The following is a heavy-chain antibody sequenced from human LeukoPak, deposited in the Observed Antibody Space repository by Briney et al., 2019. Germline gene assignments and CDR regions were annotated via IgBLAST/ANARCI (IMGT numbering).Heavy chain of an antibody. CDR2: INPSGGST. D-gene: IGHD3-22*01. Sequence: ASVKVSCKASGYTFTSYYMHWVRQAPGLGLEWMGIINPSGGSTSYAQKFQGRVTMTRDTSTSTVYMELSSLRSEDTAVYYCARDGDSSGYSQTFDYWGQGTLVTVSS. CDR1: GYTFTSYY. CDR3: ARDGDSSGYSQTFDY. V-gene: IGHV1-46*01. J-gene: IGHJ4*02.